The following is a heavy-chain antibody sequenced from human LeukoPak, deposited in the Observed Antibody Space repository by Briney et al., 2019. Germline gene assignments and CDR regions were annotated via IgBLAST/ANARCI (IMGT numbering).Heavy chain of an antibody. D-gene: IGHD2-2*01. CDR1: GGTFNSYA. V-gene: IGHV1-69*04. CDR3: ARAGYCSSASCSDAYYYYYGMDV. J-gene: IGHJ6*02. CDR2: IIPILGIT. Sequence: SVKVSCKASGGTFNSYAISWVRQAPGQGLEWMGRIIPILGITNYAQKFQGRVTVTADKSTSTASMELSSLSSEDTAVYFCARAGYCSSASCSDAYYYYYGMDVWGQGTTVTVSS.